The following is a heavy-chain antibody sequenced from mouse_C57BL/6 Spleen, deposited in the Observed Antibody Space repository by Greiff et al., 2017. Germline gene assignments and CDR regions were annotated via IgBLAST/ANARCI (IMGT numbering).Heavy chain of an antibody. D-gene: IGHD2-1*01. J-gene: IGHJ2*01. Sequence: QVHVKQSGAELVKPGASVKLSCKASGYTFTSYWMQWVKQRPGQGLEWIGEIDPSDSYTNYNQKFKGKATLTVDTSSSPAYMQLSSLTSEDSAVYYCARRYYGNPYWGQGTTLTVSS. V-gene: IGHV1-50*01. CDR1: GYTFTSYW. CDR3: ARRYYGNPY. CDR2: IDPSDSYT.